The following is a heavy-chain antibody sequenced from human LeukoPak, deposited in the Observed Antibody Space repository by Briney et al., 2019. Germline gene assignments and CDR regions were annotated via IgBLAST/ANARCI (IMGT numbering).Heavy chain of an antibody. V-gene: IGHV1-69*05. CDR2: IIPIFGTA. D-gene: IGHD2-2*01. CDR3: ARADLGYCSSTSCQSPSDYYYYMDV. CDR1: GGTFSSYA. J-gene: IGHJ6*03. Sequence: GASVKVSCKASGGTFSSYAISWVRQAPGQGLEWMGGIIPIFGTANSAQKFQGRVTITTDESTSTAYMELSSLRSEDTAVYYCARADLGYCSSTSCQSPSDYYYYMDVWGKGTTVTVSS.